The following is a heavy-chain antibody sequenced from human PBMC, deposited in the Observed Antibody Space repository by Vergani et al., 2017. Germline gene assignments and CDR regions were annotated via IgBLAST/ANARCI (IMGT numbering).Heavy chain of an antibody. CDR2: IYWDDDK. CDR3: AHFTPAPYYDYVWGSNRPPRYNWFDP. J-gene: IGHJ5*02. D-gene: IGHD3-16*02. V-gene: IGHV2-5*02. CDR1: GFSPSTSGVG. Sequence: QITLKESGPTLVKPTQTLTLTCTFSGFSPSTSGVGVGWIRQPPGKALEWLALIYWDDDKRYSPSLKSRLTITKDTSKNQVVLTMTNMDPVDTATYYCAHFTPAPYYDYVWGSNRPPRYNWFDPWGQGTLVTVSS.